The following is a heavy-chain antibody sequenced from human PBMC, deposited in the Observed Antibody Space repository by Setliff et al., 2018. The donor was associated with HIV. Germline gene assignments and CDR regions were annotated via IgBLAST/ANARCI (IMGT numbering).Heavy chain of an antibody. Sequence: SETLSLTCTVSGGSITRTPYYWGWIRQPPGKGLEWIGSIHHSGTAYDNPSLKSRVTISVDPSKNQILLRLSSVTAADTAVYFCARLSGGMVPNYWGQGTQVTVSS. V-gene: IGHV4-39*01. CDR1: GGSITRTPYY. D-gene: IGHD3-10*01. J-gene: IGHJ4*02. CDR2: IHHSGTA. CDR3: ARLSGGMVPNY.